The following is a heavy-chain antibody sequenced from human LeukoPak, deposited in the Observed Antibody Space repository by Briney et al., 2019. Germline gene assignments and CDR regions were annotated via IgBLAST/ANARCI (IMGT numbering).Heavy chain of an antibody. CDR3: ARVGGGGLLYYFDY. CDR2: IYHSGST. V-gene: IGHV4-38-2*02. D-gene: IGHD4-23*01. J-gene: IGHJ4*02. Sequence: SETLSLTCTVSGYSISSGYYWGWIRQPPGKGLEWIGSIYHSGSTYYNPSLKSRVTISVDTSKNQFSLKLSSVTAADTAVYYCARVGGGGLLYYFDYWGQGTLVTVSS. CDR1: GYSISSGYY.